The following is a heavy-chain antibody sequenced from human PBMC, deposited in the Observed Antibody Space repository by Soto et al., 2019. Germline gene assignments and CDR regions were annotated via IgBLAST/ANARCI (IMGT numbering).Heavy chain of an antibody. D-gene: IGHD2-15*01. CDR2: VYYTESV. V-gene: IGHV4-4*02. J-gene: IGHJ1*01. Sequence: LSSGVSEGKSRSLNGWSRVNQPPGGGLEWIGEVYYTESVRYNPSLKNRVSLSVDKPMNQFSLQLLSVTAADTAVYYSARYLRRSWRIGVWGQGILVSVSS. CDR1: EGKSRSLNG. CDR3: ARYLRRSWRIGV.